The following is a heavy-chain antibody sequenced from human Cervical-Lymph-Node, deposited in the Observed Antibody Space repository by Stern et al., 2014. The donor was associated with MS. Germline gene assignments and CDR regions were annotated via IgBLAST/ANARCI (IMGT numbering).Heavy chain of an antibody. V-gene: IGHV5-51*01. CDR2: IYPDDSDA. CDR1: GYNFASYW. Sequence: EMQLVESGAEVKKPGESLKISCKGSGYNFASYWIGWVRQGPGKGLEWMGIIYPDDSDARYTPSFQGQVTMSADKSIGTAYLQWSSLKASDTAFYFCARKGTYGLDYWGQGALVTVSS. D-gene: IGHD3-10*01. J-gene: IGHJ4*02. CDR3: ARKGTYGLDY.